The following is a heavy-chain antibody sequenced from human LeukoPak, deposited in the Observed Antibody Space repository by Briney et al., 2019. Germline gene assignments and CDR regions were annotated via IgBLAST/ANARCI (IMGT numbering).Heavy chain of an antibody. D-gene: IGHD3-22*01. CDR2: FSYSGTT. CDR1: GGSISGYY. CDR3: ARGGSSGYSPFDY. V-gene: IGHV4-59*01. J-gene: IGHJ4*02. Sequence: SETLSLTCTVSGGSISGYYWNWIRQPQGKGLEWIGYFSYSGTTNYNPALKSRVTISVDTSKNQFSLKLSSVTAADTAVYYCARGGSSGYSPFDYWGQGTLVTVSS.